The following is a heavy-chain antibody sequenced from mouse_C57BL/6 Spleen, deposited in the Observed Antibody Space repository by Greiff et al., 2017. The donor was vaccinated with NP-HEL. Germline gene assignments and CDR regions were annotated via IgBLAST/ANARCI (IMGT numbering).Heavy chain of an antibody. J-gene: IGHJ1*03. CDR1: GFTFSSYA. Sequence: EVQRVESGGGLVKPGGSLKLSCAASGFTFSSYAMSWVRQTPEKRLEWVATISDGGSYTYYPDNVKGRFTISRDNAKNNLYLQMSHLKSEDTAMYYCARDLNWADWYFDVWGTGTTVTVSS. CDR3: ARDLNWADWYFDV. D-gene: IGHD4-1*01. V-gene: IGHV5-4*01. CDR2: ISDGGSYT.